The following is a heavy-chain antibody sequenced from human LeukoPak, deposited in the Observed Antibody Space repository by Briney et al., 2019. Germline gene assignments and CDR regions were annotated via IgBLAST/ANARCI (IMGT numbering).Heavy chain of an antibody. V-gene: IGHV1-69*05. D-gene: IGHD3-10*01. CDR1: GGTFSSYA. Sequence: GASVKVSCKASGGTFSSYAISWVRQAPGQGLEWMGGIIPIFGTANYAQKFQGRVTMTTDTSTSTAYMELRSLRSDDTAVYYCARSYYYGSGSYQWVWFDPWGQGTLVTVSS. CDR2: IIPIFGTA. J-gene: IGHJ5*02. CDR3: ARSYYYGSGSYQWVWFDP.